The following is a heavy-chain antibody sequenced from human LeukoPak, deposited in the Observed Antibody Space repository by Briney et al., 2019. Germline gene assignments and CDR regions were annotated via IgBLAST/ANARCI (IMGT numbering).Heavy chain of an antibody. CDR3: AMGGSPMNYYYYMDV. Sequence: ASVKVSCKASGGTFSSYAISWVRQAPGQGLEWMGGIIPIFGTANYAQKFQGRVTITMDESTSTAYMELSSLRSEDTAVYYCAMGGSPMNYYYYMDVWGKGTTVTVSS. J-gene: IGHJ6*03. D-gene: IGHD2-15*01. CDR2: IIPIFGTA. V-gene: IGHV1-69*05. CDR1: GGTFSSYA.